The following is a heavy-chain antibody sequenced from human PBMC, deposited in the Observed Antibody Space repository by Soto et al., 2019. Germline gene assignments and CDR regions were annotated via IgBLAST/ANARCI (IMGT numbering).Heavy chain of an antibody. CDR3: ARGERVGDPMFDY. D-gene: IGHD4-17*01. J-gene: IGHJ4*02. CDR2: LTTTTSTYI. V-gene: IGHV3-21*01. Sequence: EVQLVESGGGLVKPGGSLRLSCVASGFDFSDYSINWVRQVPGKGLEWVSSLTTTTSTYIHYADSVTGRFTIFRDSTKNSVFLQMDSLKAEDTAIYYCARGERVGDPMFDYWGQGTLVTVSS. CDR1: GFDFSDYS.